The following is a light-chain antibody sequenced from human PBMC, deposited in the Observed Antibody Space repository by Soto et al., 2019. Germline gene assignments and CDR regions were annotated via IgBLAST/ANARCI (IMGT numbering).Light chain of an antibody. V-gene: IGKV3-20*01. CDR2: GTS. CDR1: QSVSSNY. CDR3: QQYCSSLYT. Sequence: EIVLTQSPGTVSLSPGERATLSCRASQSVSSNYLAWYQQKPGQPPRFLMYGTSRRATGIPDRFSGSGSGTVFTLPISRLEPEDFAVYYCQQYCSSLYTFGQGTKLEIK. J-gene: IGKJ2*01.